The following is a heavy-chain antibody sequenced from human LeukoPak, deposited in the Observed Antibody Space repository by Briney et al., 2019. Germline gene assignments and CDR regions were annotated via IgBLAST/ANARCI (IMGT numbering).Heavy chain of an antibody. D-gene: IGHD4-17*01. CDR1: GFTFSSYG. CDR2: IRYDGSNK. Sequence: GGSLRLSCAASGFTFSSYGMHWVRQAPGKGLEWVAFIRYDGSNKYYADSVKGRFTISRDNSKNTLYLQMNSLRAEDTAVYYCARDRYGEAPDAFDIWGQGTMVTVSS. CDR3: ARDRYGEAPDAFDI. V-gene: IGHV3-30*02. J-gene: IGHJ3*02.